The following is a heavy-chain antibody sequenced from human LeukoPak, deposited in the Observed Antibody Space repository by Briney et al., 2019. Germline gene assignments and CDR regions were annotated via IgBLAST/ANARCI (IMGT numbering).Heavy chain of an antibody. CDR3: AQFGSRPHN. CDR2: IYHSGST. D-gene: IGHD6-6*01. CDR1: GYSISSGYY. V-gene: IGHV4-38-2*02. J-gene: IGHJ4*02. Sequence: PSETLSLTCTVSGYSISSGYYWGWIRPPPGKGLEWIGNIYHSGSTSYNPSLRSRVTISVDTSKNQFSLKLSSVTAAGTAVYCAQFGSRPHNWGQGTLVTVSS.